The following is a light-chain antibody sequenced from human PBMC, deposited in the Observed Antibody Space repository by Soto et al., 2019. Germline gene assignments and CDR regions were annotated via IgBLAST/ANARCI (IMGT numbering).Light chain of an antibody. Sequence: EVVLTQSPGTLSLSRGERTTLSCRSRERICSAYLGCYHQSPGQAPRLLIYGTSSRATGIPDRFSGSGSGTDFTLTISRLEPEDFAVYYCQQYGNSPITFGQGTRLEIK. CDR1: ERICSAY. CDR3: QQYGNSPIT. V-gene: IGKV3-20*01. CDR2: GTS. J-gene: IGKJ5*01.